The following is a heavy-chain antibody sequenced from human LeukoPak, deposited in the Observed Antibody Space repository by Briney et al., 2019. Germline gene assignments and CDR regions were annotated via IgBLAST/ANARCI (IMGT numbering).Heavy chain of an antibody. CDR3: ACGVAAAGWLYFDY. J-gene: IGHJ4*02. CDR2: IYSSGTT. V-gene: IGHV4-4*07. D-gene: IGHD6-13*01. CDR1: GGSITSYY. Sequence: SETLSLTCTVSGGSITSYYWSWLRQPAGKGLEWIGRIYSSGTTNYNPSLKSRVTMSIDTTQFSLKLSSMTAADTAVYFCACGVAAAGWLYFDYWGQGSLVTVSS.